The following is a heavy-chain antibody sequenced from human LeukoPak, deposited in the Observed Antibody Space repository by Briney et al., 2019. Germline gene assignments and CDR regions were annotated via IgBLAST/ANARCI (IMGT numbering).Heavy chain of an antibody. CDR2: IYSGDNT. V-gene: IGHV3-66*01. Sequence: GGSLRLSCAASGFTFSSYAMHWVRQAPGKGLEWVAFIYSGDNTYYADSVKGRLTISRDNSKNTLYLQMNSLRAEDTAVYYCARDGNSISFQHWGQGTLVTVYS. J-gene: IGHJ1*01. CDR3: ARDGNSISFQH. CDR1: GFTFSSYA. D-gene: IGHD3-3*02.